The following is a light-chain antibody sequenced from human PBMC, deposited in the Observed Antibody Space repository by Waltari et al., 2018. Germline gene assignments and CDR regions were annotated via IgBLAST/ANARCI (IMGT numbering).Light chain of an antibody. CDR2: KVS. J-gene: IGKJ4*01. V-gene: IGKV2-30*02. CDR1: QSLVHSNGYTY. CDR3: MQGTHWPPVT. Sequence: SQSLVHSNGYTYLNWFHQRPGQSPRRLIYKVSNRDSGVPDRFSGSGSGTDFTLEISRVEAEDIGVYYCMQGTHWPPVTFGGGTKVEIK.